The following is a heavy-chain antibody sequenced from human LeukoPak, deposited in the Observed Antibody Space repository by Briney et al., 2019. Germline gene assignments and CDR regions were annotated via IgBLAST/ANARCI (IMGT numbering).Heavy chain of an antibody. V-gene: IGHV4-4*07. CDR1: GDSIGSYY. D-gene: IGHD2/OR15-2a*01. Sequence: SDTLSLTCTVSGDSIGSYYWSWIRQPAGKGLEWIGRIYTSGSTNYNPSLTSRVTMSVDTSKNQFSLILSYVTAADAAVYYCARGWVATTFTPSQQFAYWGQGTLVTVSS. J-gene: IGHJ4*02. CDR3: ARGWVATTFTPSQQFAY. CDR2: IYTSGST.